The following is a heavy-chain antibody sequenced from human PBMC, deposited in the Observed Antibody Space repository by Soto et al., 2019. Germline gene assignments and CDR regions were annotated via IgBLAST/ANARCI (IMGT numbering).Heavy chain of an antibody. V-gene: IGHV3-30*18. J-gene: IGHJ4*02. CDR3: AKNAGVGTTFRIEY. CDR2: ISYDGSMQ. D-gene: IGHD1-26*01. Sequence: QVQLVESGGGVVQPGGSLRLSCAASGFTFNTFAVHWVRQAPGKGLKWVGDISYDGSMQYYADSVKGRFAISRENSKKTLFLQRTSRRADDTAVYYCAKNAGVGTTFRIEYWGQGLLVAVSP. CDR1: GFTFNTFA.